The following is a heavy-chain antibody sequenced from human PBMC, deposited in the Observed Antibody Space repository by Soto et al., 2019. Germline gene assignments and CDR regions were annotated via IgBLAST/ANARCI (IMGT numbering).Heavy chain of an antibody. CDR1: GYTFTGDY. CDR3: ARALAAAENWFAP. Sequence: QVQLVQSGAEVKKPGASVKVSCKASGYTFTGDYMHWVRQAPGQGLEWMGCINPNSGGTNYAQKFQGRVTMTRDTSISTAYMELSRLRSDDTAVYYCARALAAAENWFAPWGQGTLVTVSS. D-gene: IGHD6-13*01. CDR2: INPNSGGT. J-gene: IGHJ5*02. V-gene: IGHV1-2*02.